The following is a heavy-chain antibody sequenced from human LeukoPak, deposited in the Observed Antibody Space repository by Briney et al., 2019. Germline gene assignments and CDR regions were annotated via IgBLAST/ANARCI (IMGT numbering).Heavy chain of an antibody. CDR3: VRATDV. J-gene: IGHJ6*02. Sequence: GGSLRLSCAASGFSVSSIYMSWVRQAPGKGLEWVSIIYSGGSTYYADSVKGRFTISRDNSKNTVYLQMNSLRVEDTAVYYCVRATDVWGQGTTVTVSS. V-gene: IGHV3-53*01. CDR1: GFSVSSIY. CDR2: IYSGGST.